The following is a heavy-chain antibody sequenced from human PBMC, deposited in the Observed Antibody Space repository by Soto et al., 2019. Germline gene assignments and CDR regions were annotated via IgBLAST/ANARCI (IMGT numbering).Heavy chain of an antibody. CDR1: GYTFTSYD. J-gene: IGHJ6*02. D-gene: IGHD2-2*01. Sequence: ASVKVSCKASGYTFTSYDINWVRQATGQGLEWMGWMNPNSGNTGYAQKFQGRVTMTRNTSISTAYMELSSLRSEDTAVYYCARGINVVVPAAPQVFVWDGWGQGTTVTVSS. CDR3: ARGINVVVPAAPQVFVWDG. V-gene: IGHV1-8*01. CDR2: MNPNSGNT.